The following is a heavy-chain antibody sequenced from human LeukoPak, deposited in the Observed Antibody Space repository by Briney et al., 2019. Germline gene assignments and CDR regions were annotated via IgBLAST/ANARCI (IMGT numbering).Heavy chain of an antibody. Sequence: SVKVSCKASGGTFSGYAISWVRQAPGQGLEWMGGIIPIFGTANYAQKFQGRVTITADESTSTAYMELSSLRSEDTAVYYCARSTMVRGSYYYYGMDVWGKGTTVTVSS. CDR3: ARSTMVRGSYYYYGMDV. J-gene: IGHJ6*04. D-gene: IGHD3-10*01. CDR1: GGTFSGYA. V-gene: IGHV1-69*01. CDR2: IIPIFGTA.